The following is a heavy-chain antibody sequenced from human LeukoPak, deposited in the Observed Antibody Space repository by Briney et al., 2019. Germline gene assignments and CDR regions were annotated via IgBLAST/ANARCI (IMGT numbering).Heavy chain of an antibody. V-gene: IGHV3-48*03. J-gene: IGHJ4*02. D-gene: IGHD5-12*01. CDR1: GFTFSSYE. Sequence: GGSLRLSCAASGFTFSSYEMNWVRQAPGKGLDWVSYISESGGTVYYADSVKGRFTISRDNAKNSLYLQMNSLRAEDTAVYYCARVLQIVATTVFEYWGQGTLVTVSS. CDR2: ISESGGTV. CDR3: ARVLQIVATTVFEY.